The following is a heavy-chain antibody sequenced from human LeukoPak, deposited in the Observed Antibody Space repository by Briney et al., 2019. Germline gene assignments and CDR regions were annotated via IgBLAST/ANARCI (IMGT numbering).Heavy chain of an antibody. CDR2: ISSSSSYI. V-gene: IGHV3-21*01. CDR1: GFTFSSYS. Sequence: GGSLRLSCAASGFTFSSYSMNWVRQAPGKGLEWVSSISSSSSYIYYADSVKGRFTISTDNAKNSLYLQMNSLRAEDTAVYYCARVVGDSYYFDYWGQGTLVTVSS. CDR3: ARVVGDSYYFDY. J-gene: IGHJ4*02. D-gene: IGHD4-17*01.